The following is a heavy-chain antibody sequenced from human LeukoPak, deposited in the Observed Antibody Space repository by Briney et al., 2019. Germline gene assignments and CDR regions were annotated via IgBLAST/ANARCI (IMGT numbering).Heavy chain of an antibody. CDR3: ASFYSGSYSYFDY. CDR2: IYHSGST. J-gene: IGHJ4*02. V-gene: IGHV4-4*02. Sequence: PSGTLSLTCAVSGGSTSSSNWWSWVRQPPGKGLEWIGEIYHSGSTNYNPSLKSRVTISVDKSKNQFSLKLSSVTAADTAVYYCASFYSGSYSYFDYWGQGTLVTVSS. CDR1: GGSTSSSNW. D-gene: IGHD1-26*01.